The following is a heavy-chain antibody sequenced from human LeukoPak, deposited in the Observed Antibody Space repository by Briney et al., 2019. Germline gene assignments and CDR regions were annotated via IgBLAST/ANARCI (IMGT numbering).Heavy chain of an antibody. CDR2: ITPSGGDA. CDR3: ARDLTVTTRVPYW. Sequence: ASVKVSCKASGYIFTNYYINWVRQAPGQGLEWMGMITPSGGDATYAQKFQGRVAMTRDMSTTTVYMQLSSLRSEDTAVYYCARDLTVTTRVPYWWGQGTLVTVSS. V-gene: IGHV1-46*01. J-gene: IGHJ4*02. D-gene: IGHD4-11*01. CDR1: GYIFTNYY.